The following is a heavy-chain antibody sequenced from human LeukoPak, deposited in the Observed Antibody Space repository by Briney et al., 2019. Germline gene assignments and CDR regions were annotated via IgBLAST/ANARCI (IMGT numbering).Heavy chain of an antibody. V-gene: IGHV3-11*01. D-gene: IGHD6-19*01. Sequence: PGGSLRLSCAASGFTFTDYSMGWIRQAPGKGLKWVSYISSTGDTIYYADSVKGRFTISRDNAKNSLYLQMNSLRAEDTAVYYCATRYRVADDWGQGTLVTVSS. J-gene: IGHJ4*02. CDR1: GFTFTDYS. CDR3: ATRYRVADD. CDR2: ISSTGDTI.